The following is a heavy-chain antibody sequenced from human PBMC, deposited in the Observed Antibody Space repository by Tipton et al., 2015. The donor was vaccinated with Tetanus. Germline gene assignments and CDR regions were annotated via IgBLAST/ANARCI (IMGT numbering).Heavy chain of an antibody. Sequence: TLSLTCTVSGGSVSSYYWTWFRQPPGKRLEWIGFVSSSGNSNYSPSLTCRVSMSLDTSKQPFSLSLTSATAADTAVYYCARGWSECSSWSCSPFDAWGQGTLVTVSS. CDR1: GGSVSSYY. D-gene: IGHD2-2*01. CDR3: ARGWSECSSWSCSPFDA. J-gene: IGHJ5*02. CDR2: VSSSGNS. V-gene: IGHV4-4*07.